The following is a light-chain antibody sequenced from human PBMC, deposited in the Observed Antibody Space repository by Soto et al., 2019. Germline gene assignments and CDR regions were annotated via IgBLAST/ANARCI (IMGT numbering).Light chain of an antibody. CDR1: ERIARN. CDR3: QRNYNTPIT. J-gene: IGKJ5*01. Sequence: DIQMTQSPSSLSASVGDRVTITCRASERIARNLNWYQQKPGKAPKVLIYAASSLQSGVPSRFSGSGSGTEFTLTITSLQPEDFATYYCQRNYNTPITFGQGTRLDIK. V-gene: IGKV1-39*01. CDR2: AAS.